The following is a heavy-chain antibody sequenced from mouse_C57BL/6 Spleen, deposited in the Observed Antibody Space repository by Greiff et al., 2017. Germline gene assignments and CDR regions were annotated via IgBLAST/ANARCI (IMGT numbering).Heavy chain of an antibody. CDR2: IWRGGST. Sequence: QVQLKESGPGLVQPSQSLSITCTVSGFSLTSYGVHWVRQSPGKGLEWLGVIWRGGSTDYNAAFMSRLSITKDNSKSQVFFKMNSLQADDTAIYYCAKISNYDDYYAMDYWGQGTSVTVSS. J-gene: IGHJ4*01. CDR1: GFSLTSYG. CDR3: AKISNYDDYYAMDY. D-gene: IGHD2-5*01. V-gene: IGHV2-5*01.